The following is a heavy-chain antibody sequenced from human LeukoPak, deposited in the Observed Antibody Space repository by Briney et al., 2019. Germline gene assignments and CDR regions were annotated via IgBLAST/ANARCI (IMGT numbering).Heavy chain of an antibody. V-gene: IGHV3-33*01. CDR1: GFTFSSYG. Sequence: GRSLRLSCAASGFTFSSYGMHWVHQAPGKGLEWVAVIWYDGSNKYYADSVKGRFTISRDNSKNTLYLQMNSLRAEDTAVYYCARSWSGFGELLSYFDYWGQGTLVTVSS. CDR3: ARSWSGFGELLSYFDY. J-gene: IGHJ4*02. CDR2: IWYDGSNK. D-gene: IGHD3-10*01.